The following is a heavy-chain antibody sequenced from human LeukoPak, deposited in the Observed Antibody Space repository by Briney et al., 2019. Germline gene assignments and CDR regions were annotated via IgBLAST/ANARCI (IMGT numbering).Heavy chain of an antibody. V-gene: IGHV3-30*03. CDR3: ARDFFPIVDSTWYEIGY. D-gene: IGHD6-13*01. Sequence: QSGGSLRLSCAASGFTFSNYAMSWVRQTPGKGLEWVALISYDGYDKSYADSVRGRFTISRDNSKNTLYLQMDSLRSEDTAVYYCARDFFPIVDSTWYEIGYWGQGTLVTVSS. J-gene: IGHJ4*02. CDR2: ISYDGYDK. CDR1: GFTFSNYA.